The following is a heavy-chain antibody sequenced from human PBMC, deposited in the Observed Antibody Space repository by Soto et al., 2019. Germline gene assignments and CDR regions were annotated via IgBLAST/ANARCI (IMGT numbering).Heavy chain of an antibody. CDR1: GYTFTNYW. D-gene: IGHD6-19*01. CDR2: IDPIDSYT. V-gene: IGHV5-10-1*01. CDR3: ARHLGEQWLDFDY. Sequence: GESLKISCKGFGYTFTNYWINWVRQMPGKGLEWMGRIDPIDSYTDYSPSFQGHVTISADKSINTAFLEWSSLKASDTAMYYCARHLGEQWLDFDYWGQGTLVTVSS. J-gene: IGHJ4*02.